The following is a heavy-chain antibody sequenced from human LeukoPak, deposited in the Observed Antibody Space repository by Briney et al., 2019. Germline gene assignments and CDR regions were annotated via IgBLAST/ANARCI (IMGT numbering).Heavy chain of an antibody. J-gene: IGHJ4*02. D-gene: IGHD3-10*01. CDR2: INWNGGST. V-gene: IGHV3-20*04. CDR1: GFTFDDYG. Sequence: GGSLRLSCAASGFTFDDYGMSWVRQAPGKGLEWDSGINWNGGSTTYADSVRGRFTISRDNAKNSLYLQMNSLRAEDTAVYYCARGFGLRGPRFDYWGQGTLVTVSS. CDR3: ARGFGLRGPRFDY.